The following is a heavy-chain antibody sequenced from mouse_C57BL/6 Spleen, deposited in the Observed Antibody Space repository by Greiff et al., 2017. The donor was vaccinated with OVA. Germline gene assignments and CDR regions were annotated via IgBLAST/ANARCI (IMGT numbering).Heavy chain of an antibody. D-gene: IGHD1-1*01. J-gene: IGHJ4*01. V-gene: IGHV14-4*01. Sequence: EVKLVESGAELVRPGASVKLSCTASGFNIKDDYMHWVKQRPEQGLEWIGWIDPENGDTEYASKFQGKATITADTSSNTAYLQLSSLTSEDTAVYYCTTSLLRGAMDYWGQGTSVTVSS. CDR1: GFNIKDDY. CDR3: TTSLLRGAMDY. CDR2: IDPENGDT.